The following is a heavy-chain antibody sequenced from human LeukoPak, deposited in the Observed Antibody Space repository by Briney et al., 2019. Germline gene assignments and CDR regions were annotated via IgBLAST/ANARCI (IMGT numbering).Heavy chain of an antibody. CDR3: AKVSAPYYDSSGFADY. CDR2: ISYDGSNK. V-gene: IGHV3-30*18. Sequence: GGSLRLSCAASGFTFSSYGMHWVRQAPGKGLEWVAVISYDGSNKYYADSVKGRFTISRDNSKNTLYLQMNSLRAEDTAVYYCAKVSAPYYDSSGFADYWGQGTLVTVSS. CDR1: GFTFSSYG. J-gene: IGHJ4*02. D-gene: IGHD3-22*01.